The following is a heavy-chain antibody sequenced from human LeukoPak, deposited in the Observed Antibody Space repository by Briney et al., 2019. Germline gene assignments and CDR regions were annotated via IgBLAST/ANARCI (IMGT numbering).Heavy chain of an antibody. CDR2: ISSSSSYI. J-gene: IGHJ6*03. CDR1: GFTFSSYS. CDR3: ARDRFYGSGSYPTFFNKYYMDV. D-gene: IGHD3-10*01. V-gene: IGHV3-21*01. Sequence: GGSLRLSCAASGFTFSSYSMNWVRQAPGKGLGWVSSISSSSSYIYYADSVKGRFTISRDNAKNSLYLQMNSLRAEDTAVYYCARDRFYGSGSYPTFFNKYYMDVWGKGTTVTISS.